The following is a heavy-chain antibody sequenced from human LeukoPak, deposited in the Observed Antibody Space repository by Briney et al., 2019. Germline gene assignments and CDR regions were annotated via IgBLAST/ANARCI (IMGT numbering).Heavy chain of an antibody. CDR2: TYYTGST. D-gene: IGHD3-9*01. CDR1: GGSVSSTEFY. CDR3: ARLSKGRYFDYIFDN. V-gene: IGHV4-39*01. Sequence: SETLSLTCTVSGGSVSSTEFYWGWIRQPPGKGLQWIGNTYYTGSTYYNPSLNSRVAMSVDTSQNQFSLKMASVTAADTAVYYCARLSKGRYFDYIFDNWGQGTLVTVSS. J-gene: IGHJ4*02.